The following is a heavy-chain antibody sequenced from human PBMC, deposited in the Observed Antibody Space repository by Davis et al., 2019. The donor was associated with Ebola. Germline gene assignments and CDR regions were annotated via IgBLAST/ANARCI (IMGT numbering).Heavy chain of an antibody. CDR2: IWYDGSLK. V-gene: IGHV3-33*01. CDR1: GFTFGSYG. Sequence: PGGSLRLSCAASGFTFGSYGMEWVRQAPGKGLEWVAVIWYDGSLKYYADSVKGRFTVSRDNSKNTLYLQINSLRVEDTAVYYCARDRGSGSYYPGDYWGQGTLVTVAS. J-gene: IGHJ4*02. D-gene: IGHD3-10*01. CDR3: ARDRGSGSYYPGDY.